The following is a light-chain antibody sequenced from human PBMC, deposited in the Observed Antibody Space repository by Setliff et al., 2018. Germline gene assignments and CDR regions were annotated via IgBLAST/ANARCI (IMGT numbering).Light chain of an antibody. Sequence: QSALTQPASVSGSPGQSITISCTGTSSDVGGYNYVSWYQQHPGKAPKLMIYDVSKRPSGVPDRFSGSKSGNTASLTVSGLQAEDEADYYCSSYAGSNTPDVFGTGTKGTVL. CDR1: SSDVGGYNY. CDR2: DVS. J-gene: IGLJ1*01. CDR3: SSYAGSNTPDV. V-gene: IGLV2-8*01.